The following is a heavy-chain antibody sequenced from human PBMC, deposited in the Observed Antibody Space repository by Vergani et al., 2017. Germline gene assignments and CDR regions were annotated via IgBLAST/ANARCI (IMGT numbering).Heavy chain of an antibody. J-gene: IGHJ6*03. CDR1: GFSLNTRGVS. CDR2: IYWNDDQ. D-gene: IGHD1-7*01. CDR3: VYRKTGCGTTGYFYPVYYFYDMDF. V-gene: IGHV2-5*04. Sequence: QITLKESGPTLVKPTQTLTLTCTFSGFSLNTRGVSVAWIRQPPGKALDWLALIYWNDDQHYSPSLNNRVTITKDTPKNQVVLTMTKMEYVDTGTYYCVYRKTGCGTTGYFYPVYYFYDMDFWGKGTTVTVSS.